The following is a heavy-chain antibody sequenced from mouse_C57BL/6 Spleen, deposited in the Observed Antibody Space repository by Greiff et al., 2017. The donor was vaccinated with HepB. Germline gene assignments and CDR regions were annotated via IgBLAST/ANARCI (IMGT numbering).Heavy chain of an antibody. CDR3: GGDWDYFDY. CDR1: GYTFTSYW. J-gene: IGHJ2*01. Sequence: VQLQHPGAELVKPGASVKLSCKASGYTFTSYWMHWVKQRPGQGLEWIGMIHPNSGSTNYNEKFKSKATLTVDKSSSTAYMQLSSLTSEDSAVYYCGGDWDYFDYWGQGTTLTVSS. D-gene: IGHD4-1*01. CDR2: IHPNSGST. V-gene: IGHV1-64*01.